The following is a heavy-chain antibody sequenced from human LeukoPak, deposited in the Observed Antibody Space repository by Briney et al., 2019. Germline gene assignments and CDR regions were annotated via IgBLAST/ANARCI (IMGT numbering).Heavy chain of an antibody. D-gene: IGHD2-15*01. V-gene: IGHV4-59*08. CDR1: GGSISSYY. CDR3: ARISWNYFDY. CDR2: IYYSGNT. J-gene: IGHJ4*02. Sequence: SETLSLTCTVSGGSISSYYWSWIRQPPGKGLEWIGYIYYSGNTNYNPSLKSRLTMSADRSRNQFSLKLSSVTAADTAVYYCARISWNYFDYWGQGILVTVSS.